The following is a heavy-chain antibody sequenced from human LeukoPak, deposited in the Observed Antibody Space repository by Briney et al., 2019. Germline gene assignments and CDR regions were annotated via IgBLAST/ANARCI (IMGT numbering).Heavy chain of an antibody. CDR3: ARELILTSYFAFDY. J-gene: IGHJ4*02. D-gene: IGHD3-9*01. Sequence: GGSLRLSCAASEFTFSSYWTSWVRQAPEKGLEWVANIKQDGSEKYYVDSVKGRFTISRDNAKNSLYLQMNSLRAEDTAVYYCARELILTSYFAFDYWGQGTLVTVSS. CDR1: EFTFSSYW. CDR2: IKQDGSEK. V-gene: IGHV3-7*01.